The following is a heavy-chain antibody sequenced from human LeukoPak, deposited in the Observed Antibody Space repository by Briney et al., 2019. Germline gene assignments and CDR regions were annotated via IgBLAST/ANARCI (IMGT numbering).Heavy chain of an antibody. CDR3: ARRNNGYDYLDY. CDR2: IYHSGST. J-gene: IGHJ4*02. D-gene: IGHD5-12*01. CDR1: GYSIGSGYY. Sequence: SETLSLTCAVSGYSIGSGYYWGWIRQPPGKGLEWIGVIYHSGSTYYNPSLKSRVTISVGTSRNQFSLKLTSVTAADTAVYYCARRNNGYDYLDYWGQGTLVTVSS. V-gene: IGHV4-38-2*01.